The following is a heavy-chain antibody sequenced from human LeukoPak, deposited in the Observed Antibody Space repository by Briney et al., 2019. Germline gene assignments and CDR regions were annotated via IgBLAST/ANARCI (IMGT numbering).Heavy chain of an antibody. CDR3: ASGVLGYCSSTSCHG. Sequence: GGSLRLSCAASGFTFSDYYMSWIRQAPGKGLEWVSYISSSGSTIYYADSVKGRFTTSRDNAKNSLYLQMNSLRAEDTAVYYCASGVLGYCSSTSCHGWGQGTLVTVSS. CDR2: ISSSGSTI. CDR1: GFTFSDYY. J-gene: IGHJ4*02. D-gene: IGHD2-2*01. V-gene: IGHV3-11*04.